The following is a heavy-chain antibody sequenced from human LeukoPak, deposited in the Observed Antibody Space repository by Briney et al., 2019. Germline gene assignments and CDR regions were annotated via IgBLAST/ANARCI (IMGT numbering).Heavy chain of an antibody. J-gene: IGHJ4*02. V-gene: IGHV1-69*04. CDR2: IIPILGIA. CDR1: GYTFTSYD. CDR3: ARDLPRITGTTDDY. D-gene: IGHD1-20*01. Sequence: ASVKVSCKASGYTFTSYDINWVRQATGQGLEWMGRIIPILGIANYAQKFQGRVTITADKSTSTAYMELSSLRSEDTAVYYCARDLPRITGTTDDYWGQGTLVTVSS.